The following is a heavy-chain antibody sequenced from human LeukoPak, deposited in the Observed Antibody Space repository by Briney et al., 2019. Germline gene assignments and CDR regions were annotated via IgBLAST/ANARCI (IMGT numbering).Heavy chain of an antibody. CDR3: AKMSGYCSGGSCYYYGMDV. D-gene: IGHD2-15*01. V-gene: IGHV3-23*01. CDR2: IGGSGGST. Sequence: PGGSLRLSCAASGFTFSSYAMSWVRQAPGKGLEWVSAIGGSGGSTYYADSVKGRFTISRDNSKNTLYLQMNSLRAEDTAVYYCAKMSGYCSGGSCYYYGMDVWGKGTTVTVSS. CDR1: GFTFSSYA. J-gene: IGHJ6*04.